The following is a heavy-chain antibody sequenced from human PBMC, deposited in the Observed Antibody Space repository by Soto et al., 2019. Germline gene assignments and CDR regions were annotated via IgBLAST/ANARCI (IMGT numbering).Heavy chain of an antibody. J-gene: IGHJ4*02. CDR3: AKSPWDLNGVLDY. Sequence: GGSLRLSCAASGFTFSSYWMHWVRQPPGKGLMWVSRIDTYGSATKYADSVEGRFTISRDNVGNTLYLEMNSLRAEDTAVYYCAKSPWDLNGVLDYWGQGTLVTVSS. CDR1: GFTFSSYW. CDR2: IDTYGSAT. D-gene: IGHD2-8*01. V-gene: IGHV3-74*01.